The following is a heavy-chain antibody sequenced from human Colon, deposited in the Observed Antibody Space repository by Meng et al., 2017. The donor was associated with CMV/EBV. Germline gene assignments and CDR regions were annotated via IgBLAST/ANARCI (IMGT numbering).Heavy chain of an antibody. J-gene: IGHJ4*02. CDR2: ITPDSTTK. D-gene: IGHD1-26*01. CDR3: ARDKGFLGGTFDY. CDR1: GFRFSDHF. V-gene: IGHV3-11*04. Sequence: GESLKISCAASGFRFSDHFMHWIRHTPERGLEWLSYITPDSTTKYHADSVKGRFTVSRDDARDSLYLQLNSLRAEDTALYYCARDKGFLGGTFDYWGQGTLVTVSS.